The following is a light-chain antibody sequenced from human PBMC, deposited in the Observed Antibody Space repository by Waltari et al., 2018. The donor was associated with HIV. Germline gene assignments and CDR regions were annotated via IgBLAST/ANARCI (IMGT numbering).Light chain of an antibody. CDR3: SSYTSTSTV. J-gene: IGLJ3*02. Sequence: QSALTQPASVSGSSGQSITISCTGTRSDVGGYNSVSWYQQHPGKAPKLMIYEVSYRPSGVSNRFSCSRSGKTVSLTISVLQAEDEDDYYCSSYTSTSTVFGGGTKLTVL. CDR1: RSDVGGYNS. V-gene: IGLV2-14*01. CDR2: EVS.